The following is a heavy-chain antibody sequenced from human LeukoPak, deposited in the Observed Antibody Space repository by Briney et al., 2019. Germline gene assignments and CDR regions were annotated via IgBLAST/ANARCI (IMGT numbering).Heavy chain of an antibody. J-gene: IGHJ4*02. CDR3: TRSPDY. CDR2: IKHDGTEA. V-gene: IGHV3-7*01. Sequence: GGSLRLSCAASGFTFGSYWMDWVRQSSDQGLEWVANIKHDGTEAYYLDSVKGRFTISRDNAKNALFLQMNSLRAEDTAVYYCTRSPDYWGQGTLVTVSS. CDR1: GFTFGSYW.